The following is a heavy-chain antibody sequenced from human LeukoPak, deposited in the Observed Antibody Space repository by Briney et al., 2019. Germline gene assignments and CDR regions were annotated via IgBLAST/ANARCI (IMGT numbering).Heavy chain of an antibody. CDR2: ISCDGSNK. CDR1: GVTFSSYA. D-gene: IGHD6-13*01. CDR3: ARDYYKQQLDNYYYGMDV. V-gene: IGHV3-30-3*01. Sequence: GRSLRLSCAASGVTFSSYAMHWVRQAPGQGLEWVGVISCDGSNKYYDDSVKGRFTISRHNSKHTLYLQMNSLRAEHTAVYYCARDYYKQQLDNYYYGMDVWGQGPTVTVPS. J-gene: IGHJ6*02.